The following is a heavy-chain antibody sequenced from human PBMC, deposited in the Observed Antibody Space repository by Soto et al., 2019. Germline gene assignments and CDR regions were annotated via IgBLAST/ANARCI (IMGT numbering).Heavy chain of an antibody. CDR2: INPGGDRT. CDR1: GFLFSGYY. J-gene: IGHJ5*02. V-gene: IGHV1-46*01. Sequence: GXSVKGSCNASGFLFSGYYMHWGRQTPGQGLEWMGIINPGGDRTDYAQKFQGRVTITRDTSTNTVYMDVSSLRYEDTAVYYCARDNSQNYGNPAASSWFHPWGQGTPVTVSS. CDR3: ARDNSQNYGNPAASSWFHP. D-gene: IGHD2-15*01.